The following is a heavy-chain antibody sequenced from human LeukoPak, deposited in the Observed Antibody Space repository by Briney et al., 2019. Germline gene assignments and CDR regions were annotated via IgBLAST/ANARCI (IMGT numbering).Heavy chain of an antibody. CDR3: ARGARGYGYGYKVPDFDY. J-gene: IGHJ4*02. CDR2: MNPNSGNT. CDR1: GYTFTSYD. Sequence: ASVKVSCKASGYTFTSYDINWVRQATGQGLEWMGWMNPNSGNTGYAQKFQGRVTMTRNTSISTAYMELSSLRSEDTAVYYCARGARGYGYGYKVPDFDYWGQGTLVTVSS. V-gene: IGHV1-8*01. D-gene: IGHD5-18*01.